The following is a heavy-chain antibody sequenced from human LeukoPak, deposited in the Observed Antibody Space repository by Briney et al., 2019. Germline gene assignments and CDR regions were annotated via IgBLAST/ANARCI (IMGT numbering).Heavy chain of an antibody. V-gene: IGHV4-4*09. Sequence: SETLSLTCTVSGDFISSYYWSWIRQPPGKGLEWIGYIYTSGSTNYNPSLKSRVTISVDTSKNQFSLKLSSVTAADTAVYYCAGITIFGVVKDAFDIWGQGTMVTVSS. J-gene: IGHJ3*02. CDR1: GDFISSYY. D-gene: IGHD3-3*01. CDR2: IYTSGST. CDR3: AGITIFGVVKDAFDI.